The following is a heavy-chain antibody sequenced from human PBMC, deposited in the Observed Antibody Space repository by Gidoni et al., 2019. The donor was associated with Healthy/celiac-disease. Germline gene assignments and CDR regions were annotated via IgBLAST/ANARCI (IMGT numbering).Heavy chain of an antibody. V-gene: IGHV7-4-1*02. CDR2: INTNTGNP. D-gene: IGHD6-6*01. Sequence: QVQLVQSGSELKKPGASVKVSCKASGYTFTRYAMNWVRQAPGQGLEWMGWINTNTGNPTYAQGFTGRFVFSLDTSVSTAYLQISSLKAEDTAVYYCARVQGRIAARGSTVLGYWGQGTLVTVSS. J-gene: IGHJ4*02. CDR1: GYTFTRYA. CDR3: ARVQGRIAARGSTVLGY.